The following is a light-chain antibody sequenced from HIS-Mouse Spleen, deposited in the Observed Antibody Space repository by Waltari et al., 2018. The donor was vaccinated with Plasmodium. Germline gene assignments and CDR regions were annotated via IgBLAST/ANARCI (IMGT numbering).Light chain of an antibody. CDR2: WAS. Sequence: DIVMTHSPDSLAVSLGERATINCKSSQSVLYSSNNKNDLAWYQQKPGQPPKLLIYWASTRESGVPDRFSGSGSGTDFNLTISSLQAEDVAVYYCQQYYSTPYTFGQGTKLEIK. CDR3: QQYYSTPYT. J-gene: IGKJ2*01. V-gene: IGKV4-1*01. CDR1: QSVLYSSNNKND.